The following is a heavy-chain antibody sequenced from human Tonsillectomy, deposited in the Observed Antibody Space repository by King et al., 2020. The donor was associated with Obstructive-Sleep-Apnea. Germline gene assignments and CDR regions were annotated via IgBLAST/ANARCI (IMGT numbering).Heavy chain of an antibody. D-gene: IGHD6-19*01. V-gene: IGHV5-10-1*01. J-gene: IGHJ4*02. CDR1: GYSFTSYW. CDR3: ARTSIAVAELDY. CDR2: IDPSDSYT. Sequence: QLVQSGAEVKKPGESLRIFCKGSGYSFTSYWITWVRQMPWKGLEWIGRIDPSDSYTNYSPSFRGHVTISADKSISTAYLQWSSLKASDTAMYYCARTSIAVAELDYWGQGTLVTVSS.